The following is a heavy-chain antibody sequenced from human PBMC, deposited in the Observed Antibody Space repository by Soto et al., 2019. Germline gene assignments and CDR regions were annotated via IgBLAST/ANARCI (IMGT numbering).Heavy chain of an antibody. CDR1: GYTFTSYG. J-gene: IGHJ4*01. V-gene: IGHV1-18*01. D-gene: IGHD3-10*01. CDR3: ARRRYGEY. CDR2: ISAHKGNT. Sequence: QVHLVQSGAEVKKPGASVKVSCKASGYTFTSYGITWVRQAPGQGLEWMGWISAHKGNTDYAQKLQGRVIVTRDTSTNTAYMEISSLISDDTAVYYCARRRYGEYGGHGARITVSS.